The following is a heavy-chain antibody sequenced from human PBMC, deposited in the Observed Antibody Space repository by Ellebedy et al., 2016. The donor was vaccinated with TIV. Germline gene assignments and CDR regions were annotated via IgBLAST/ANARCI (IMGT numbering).Heavy chain of an antibody. J-gene: IGHJ4*02. CDR2: ISSTGSRT. D-gene: IGHD5-18*01. Sequence: PGGSLRLSCAASGFTFSSYALSWVRQAPGKGLEWVSTISSTGSRTYYADSVKGRFTISRDNSKNTLYMQMNSLRAEDTAVYFCAKDRTPGDGYWVFDYWGQGTLVTVSS. CDR3: AKDRTPGDGYWVFDY. V-gene: IGHV3-23*01. CDR1: GFTFSSYA.